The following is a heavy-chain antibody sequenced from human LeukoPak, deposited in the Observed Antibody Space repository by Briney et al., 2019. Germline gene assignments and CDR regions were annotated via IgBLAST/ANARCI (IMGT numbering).Heavy chain of an antibody. CDR2: ISGSGGST. J-gene: IGHJ4*02. CDR3: AKALIPVVAPDY. V-gene: IGHV3-23*01. D-gene: IGHD2-15*01. Sequence: GGSLRLSCAASGFTFSSYAMSWVRQAPGKGLEGVSGISGSGGSTHYADSVKGRFTISRDNSKNTLYLQMNSLRAEDTAVYYCAKALIPVVAPDYWGQGTLVTVSS. CDR1: GFTFSSYA.